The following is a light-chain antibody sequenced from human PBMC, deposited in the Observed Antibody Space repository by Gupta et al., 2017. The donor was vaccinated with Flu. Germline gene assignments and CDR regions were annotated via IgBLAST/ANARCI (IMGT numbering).Light chain of an antibody. Sequence: QSALTSPASAPGSPGQSITIPCTGTGSDVGSDNLVSCYQQHPDKAPRLMLYEGSRRPSGVAGRVSGSESGNATSLTISGPEAEDEADYYYYSNAGSSTVVFGGGTKLTVL. CDR3: YSNAGSSTVV. V-gene: IGLV2-23*01. J-gene: IGLJ2*01. CDR2: EGS. CDR1: GSDVGSDNL.